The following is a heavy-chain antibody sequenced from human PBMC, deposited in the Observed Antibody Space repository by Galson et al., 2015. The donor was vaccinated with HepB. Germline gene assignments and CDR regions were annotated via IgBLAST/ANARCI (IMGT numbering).Heavy chain of an antibody. V-gene: IGHV3-48*01. D-gene: IGHD4-17*01. J-gene: IGHJ6*02. CDR3: ARVYDGDDAGEDYGMDV. Sequence: SLRLSCAGSGFTFSSHFMNWVRQAPGKGLEWVAYISATSRNIYYADSVKGRFSISRDNGKNPLYLQMNSLRAEDTAVYYCARVYDGDDAGEDYGMDVWGPGATVTVSS. CDR2: ISATSRNI. CDR1: GFTFSSHF.